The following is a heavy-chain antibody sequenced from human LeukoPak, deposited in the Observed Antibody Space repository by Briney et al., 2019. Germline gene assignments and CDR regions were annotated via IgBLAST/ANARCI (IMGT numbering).Heavy chain of an antibody. D-gene: IGHD2-15*01. CDR2: ISGYNGST. CDR1: GYTFTNFG. V-gene: IGHV1-18*01. Sequence: ASVKVSCKASGYTFTNFGISWVRQAPGQGLEWMGWISGYNGSTNYAQKLQGRVTMTTDTSTSTAYMDLRSLRSDDTAVYYCARCRTVLGYCSGGSCYFQDWFDPWGQGTLVTVSS. CDR3: ARCRTVLGYCSGGSCYFQDWFDP. J-gene: IGHJ5*02.